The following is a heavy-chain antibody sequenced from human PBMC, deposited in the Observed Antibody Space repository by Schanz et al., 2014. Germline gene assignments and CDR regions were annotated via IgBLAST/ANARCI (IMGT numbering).Heavy chain of an antibody. V-gene: IGHV3-23*01. CDR1: GFTFSTYA. Sequence: EVQLLESGGGLVQPGGSLRLSCVASGFTFSTYAMSWVRQAPGKGLEWVSNISATGSSTYYADSVKGRFTISRDNSRNTLLQQMKRLRVDDTAVYYCVRDLGDDQTDYWGQGTLVTVSS. D-gene: IGHD2-2*01. CDR2: ISATGSST. CDR3: VRDLGDDQTDY. J-gene: IGHJ4*02.